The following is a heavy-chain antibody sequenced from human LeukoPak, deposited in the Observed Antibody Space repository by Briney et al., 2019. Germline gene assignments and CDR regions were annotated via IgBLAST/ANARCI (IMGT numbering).Heavy chain of an antibody. CDR2: IDKTGGT. CDR3: ARRIEDTPFVEEAFDV. D-gene: IGHD5-18*01. J-gene: IGHJ3*01. Sequence: KPSETLSLTCSVSGASISHYHWSWIRQSAGRGLEWIAYIDKTGGTIYNPSLKSRLTTSIDTSNNQFSLKVTSVTEADTAVYYCARRIEDTPFVEEAFDVWGQGTKVTVSS. CDR1: GASISHYH. V-gene: IGHV4-59*01.